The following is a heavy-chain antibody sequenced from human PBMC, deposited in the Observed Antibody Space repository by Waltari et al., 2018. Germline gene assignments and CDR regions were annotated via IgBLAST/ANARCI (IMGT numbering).Heavy chain of an antibody. J-gene: IGHJ4*02. Sequence: QVQLVQSGTEVKKPGASVKVSCPASGYSFTDYHLHWVHQTPGQGLEWPGWINPENGDTGYAQNVLGRGTMTRDTSINTVYMDLSGLRADDTAVFYCARDPGPIVGAPDYWGQGTLVTVSS. CDR1: GYSFTDYH. D-gene: IGHD1-26*01. V-gene: IGHV1-2*02. CDR3: ARDPGPIVGAPDY. CDR2: INPENGDT.